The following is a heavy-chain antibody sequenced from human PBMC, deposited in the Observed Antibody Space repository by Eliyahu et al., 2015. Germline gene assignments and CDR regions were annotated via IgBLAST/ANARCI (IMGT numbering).Heavy chain of an antibody. D-gene: IGHD6-19*01. CDR1: GGSFSCYY. J-gene: IGHJ4*02. V-gene: IGHV4-34*01. CDR2: INHSGST. Sequence: QVQLQQWGAGLLKPSETLSLTCAVXGGSFSCYYWSWIRQPPGKGLXWIGEINHSGSTNYNPSLKSRVTISLDTSKNQFSLKLSSVTAADTAVYYCARGAGEGGEPFYYFDYWGQGTLVTVSS. CDR3: ARGAGEGGEPFYYFDY.